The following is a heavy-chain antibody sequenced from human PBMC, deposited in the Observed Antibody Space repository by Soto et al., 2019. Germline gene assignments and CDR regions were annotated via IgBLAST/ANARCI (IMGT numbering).Heavy chain of an antibody. V-gene: IGHV3-48*04. J-gene: IGHJ6*02. Sequence: PGGSLRLSCAASGFTFSSYSMNWVRQAPGKGLEWVSYISSSSSTRNYADSVKGRFTISRDNGKNTLYLQMSSLRAEDTAVYYCASGTTYDQYGMDVWGQGTTVTVSS. CDR3: ASGTTYDQYGMDV. CDR2: ISSSSSTR. D-gene: IGHD1-7*01. CDR1: GFTFSSYS.